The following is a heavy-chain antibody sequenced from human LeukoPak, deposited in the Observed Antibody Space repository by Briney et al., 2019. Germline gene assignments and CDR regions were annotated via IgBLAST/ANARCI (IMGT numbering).Heavy chain of an antibody. CDR1: GYTFTGYY. J-gene: IGHJ6*02. Sequence: ASVKVSCKASGYTFTGYYMHWVRRAPGQGLEWMGWINPNSGGTNYAQKFQGRVTMTRDTSTSTAYMELSRLRSDDTAVYYCARLYVVVAATQYYYYGMDVWGQGTTVTVSS. D-gene: IGHD2-15*01. CDR3: ARLYVVVAATQYYYYGMDV. CDR2: INPNSGGT. V-gene: IGHV1-2*02.